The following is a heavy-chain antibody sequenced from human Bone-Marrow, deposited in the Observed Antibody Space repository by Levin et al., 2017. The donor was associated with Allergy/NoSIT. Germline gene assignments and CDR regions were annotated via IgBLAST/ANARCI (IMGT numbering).Heavy chain of an antibody. CDR1: GGSISSSSYY. CDR3: ARQDVSGYYMYYFDY. V-gene: IGHV4-39*01. CDR2: IYYSGST. J-gene: IGHJ4*02. D-gene: IGHD3-22*01. Sequence: SETLSLTCTVSGGSISSSSYYWGWIRQPPGKGLEWIGSIYYSGSTYYNPSLKSRVTISVDTSKNQFSLKLSSVTAADTAVYYCARQDVSGYYMYYFDYWGQGTLVTVSA.